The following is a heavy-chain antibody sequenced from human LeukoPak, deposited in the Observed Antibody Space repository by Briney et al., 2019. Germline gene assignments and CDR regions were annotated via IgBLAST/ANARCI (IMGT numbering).Heavy chain of an antibody. CDR2: IHNSGSS. J-gene: IGHJ4*02. V-gene: IGHV4-59*01. CDR3: ARSPYYDSSGINFDY. Sequence: SETLTLTCTVSGGSISNFYWSWIRQPPGKGLEWIGYIHNSGSSKYNPSLKGRVTILVVTVQNQFSLKVSSVTAADTAVYYCARSPYYDSSGINFDYWGQGTLVTVSS. D-gene: IGHD3-22*01. CDR1: GGSISNFY.